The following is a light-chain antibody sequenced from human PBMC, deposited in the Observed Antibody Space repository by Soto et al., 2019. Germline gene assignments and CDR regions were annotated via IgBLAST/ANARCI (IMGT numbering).Light chain of an antibody. CDR2: DAS. CDR3: QQRSNWPT. Sequence: EIVMTQSPATLSVSPGERATLSCRASQSVSSNLAWYQQKPGQAPRLLIYDASNRATGIPARFSGSGSGTDFTLTISSLEPEDFAVYYCQQRSNWPTFGGGTKVDTK. V-gene: IGKV3-11*01. J-gene: IGKJ4*01. CDR1: QSVSSN.